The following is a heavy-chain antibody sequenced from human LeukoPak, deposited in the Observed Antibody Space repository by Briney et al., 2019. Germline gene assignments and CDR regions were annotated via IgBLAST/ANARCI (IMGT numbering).Heavy chain of an antibody. J-gene: IGHJ5*02. Sequence: ASVKVSCKASGGTFSSYAISWVRQAPGQGLEWMGRIIPILGIANYAQKFQGRVTITADKSTSTAYMELSSLRSEDTAVYYCASVGVRGVTFAGNWFDPWGQGTLVTVSS. CDR3: ASVGVRGVTFAGNWFDP. D-gene: IGHD3-10*01. V-gene: IGHV1-69*04. CDR1: GGTFSSYA. CDR2: IIPILGIA.